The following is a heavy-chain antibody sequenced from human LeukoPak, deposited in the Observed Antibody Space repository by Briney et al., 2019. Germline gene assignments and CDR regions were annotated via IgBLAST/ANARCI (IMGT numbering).Heavy chain of an antibody. V-gene: IGHV1-69*05. CDR3: ARGQGDEDYYDSSGNNWFDP. CDR2: IIHIFGTA. D-gene: IGHD3-22*01. Sequence: SVKVSCKASGGTFSSYAISWVRQAPGQGLEWMGRIIHIFGTANYAQKFQGRVTITTDESTSTAYMELSSLRSEDTAVYYCARGQGDEDYYDSSGNNWFDPWGQGTLVTVSS. J-gene: IGHJ5*02. CDR1: GGTFSSYA.